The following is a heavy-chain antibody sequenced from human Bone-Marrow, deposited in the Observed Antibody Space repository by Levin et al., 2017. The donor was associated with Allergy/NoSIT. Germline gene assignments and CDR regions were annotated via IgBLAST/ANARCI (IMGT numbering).Heavy chain of an antibody. J-gene: IGHJ3*02. Sequence: SETLSLTCTVSGGSISSGDYYWSWIRQPPGKGLEWIGYIYYSGSTYYNPSLKSRVTISVDTSKNQFSLKLSSVTAADTAVYYCARDGLVVAYYDSSGYVTRAFDIWGQGTMVTVSS. CDR3: ARDGLVVAYYDSSGYVTRAFDI. CDR2: IYYSGST. V-gene: IGHV4-30-4*01. D-gene: IGHD3-22*01. CDR1: GGSISSGDYY.